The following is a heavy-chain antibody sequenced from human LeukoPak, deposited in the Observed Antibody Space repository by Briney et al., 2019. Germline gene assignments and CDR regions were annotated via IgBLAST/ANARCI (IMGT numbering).Heavy chain of an antibody. CDR1: GFTVSSNY. CDR2: IYNSGST. Sequence: GGSLRLSCAASGFTVSSNYMSWVRQAPGKGLEWVAAIYNSGSTYYADSVKGRFTISRDNSKNTMYLQMNSLKGEDTAVYYCARRSNPPGRIDHWGQGTLVTVSS. D-gene: IGHD1-14*01. J-gene: IGHJ4*02. V-gene: IGHV3-66*04. CDR3: ARRSNPPGRIDH.